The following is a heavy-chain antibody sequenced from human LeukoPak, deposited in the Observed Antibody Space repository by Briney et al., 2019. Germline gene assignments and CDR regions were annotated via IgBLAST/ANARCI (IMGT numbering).Heavy chain of an antibody. CDR1: GGSISSSSYY. V-gene: IGHV4-39*07. D-gene: IGHD4-11*01. CDR3: ASHYSGPVNY. J-gene: IGHJ4*02. CDR2: IYYSGST. Sequence: SETLSLTCTVSGGSISSSSYYWGWIRQPLGKGLEWIGSIYYSGSTYYNPSLKSRVTISVDTSKNQFSLKLSSVTAADTAVYYCASHYSGPVNYWGQGTLVTVSS.